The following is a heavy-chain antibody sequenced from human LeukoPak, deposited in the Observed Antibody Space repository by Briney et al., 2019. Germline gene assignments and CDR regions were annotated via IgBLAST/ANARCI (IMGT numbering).Heavy chain of an antibody. D-gene: IGHD4-11*01. Sequence: ASVKVSCKTSGYTFTSHGISWVRQAPGQGLEWMGWIRADNGDTKYAQEFQDRLTVTTDTSTGAAYMELRSLSADDTAVYYCARDWPTVITDYWGQGTLVTVSS. CDR2: IRADNGDT. J-gene: IGHJ4*02. CDR1: GYTFTSHG. V-gene: IGHV1-18*01. CDR3: ARDWPTVITDY.